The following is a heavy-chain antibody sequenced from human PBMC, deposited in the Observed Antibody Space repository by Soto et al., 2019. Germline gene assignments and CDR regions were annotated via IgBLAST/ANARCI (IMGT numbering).Heavy chain of an antibody. Sequence: QVQLQQWGAGLLKPSETLSLTCAVYGGSFSGYYWSWIRQPPGKGLEWIGEISHSGSTNYNPSLKSRVTISVDTSKNQLSLKLSSVTAADTAVYYCARGGRSSWPYWGQGTLVTVSS. V-gene: IGHV4-34*01. CDR2: ISHSGST. CDR3: ARGGRSSWPY. D-gene: IGHD6-13*01. CDR1: GGSFSGYY. J-gene: IGHJ4*02.